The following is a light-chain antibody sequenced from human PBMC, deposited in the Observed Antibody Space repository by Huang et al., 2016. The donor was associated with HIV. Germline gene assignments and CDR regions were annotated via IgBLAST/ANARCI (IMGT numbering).Light chain of an antibody. CDR3: QKYSNDPRA. CDR2: GAS. J-gene: IGKJ1*01. Sequence: DIQMTQSPSSLSASVGDRVNITFRESQVIRNFVAWYQQKPGKPPKLLIYGASTLESGFPSRFSGGVSETEFTLTIRSLQTEDVATYYCQKYSNDPRAFGQGTRVDIK. V-gene: IGKV1-27*01. CDR1: QVIRNF.